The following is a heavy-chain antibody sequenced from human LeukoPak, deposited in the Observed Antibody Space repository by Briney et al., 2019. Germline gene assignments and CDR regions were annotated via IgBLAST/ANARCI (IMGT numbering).Heavy chain of an antibody. Sequence: ASVKVSCKASGYTFTSYDINWVRQATGQGLEWMGWMNPNSGNTGYAQKFQGRVTMTRNTSISTAYMELSRLRSEDTAVYYCAGEVRGVIGDFDYWGQGTLVTVSS. V-gene: IGHV1-8*01. CDR1: GYTFTSYD. CDR2: MNPNSGNT. CDR3: AGEVRGVIGDFDY. J-gene: IGHJ4*02. D-gene: IGHD3-10*01.